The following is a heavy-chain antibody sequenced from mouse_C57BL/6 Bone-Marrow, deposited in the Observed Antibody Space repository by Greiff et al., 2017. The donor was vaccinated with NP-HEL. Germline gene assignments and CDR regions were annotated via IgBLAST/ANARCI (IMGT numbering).Heavy chain of an antibody. CDR1: GFTFSDYY. V-gene: IGHV5-12*01. Sequence: EVQLVESGGGLVQPGGSLKLSCAASGFTFSDYYMYWVRQTPEKRLEWVAYISHGGGSTYYQDTVKGRFTISRDNAKKTLYLQMSRLKSEDTAMYYYARSRVVGPYAMDYWGQGTSVTVSS. CDR3: ARSRVVGPYAMDY. CDR2: ISHGGGST. J-gene: IGHJ4*01. D-gene: IGHD1-1*01.